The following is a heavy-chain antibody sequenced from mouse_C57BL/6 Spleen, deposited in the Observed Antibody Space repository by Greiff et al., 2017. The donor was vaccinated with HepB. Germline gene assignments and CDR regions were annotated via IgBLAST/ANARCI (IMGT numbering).Heavy chain of an antibody. Sequence: EVQLQQSGPGLVKPSQSLSLTCSVTGYSITSGYYWNWIRQFPGNKLEWMGYISYDGSNNYNPSLKNRISITRDTSKNQFFLKLNSVTTEDTATYYCARIDGNGGFAYWGQGTLVTVSA. CDR1: GYSITSGYY. D-gene: IGHD2-1*01. J-gene: IGHJ3*01. CDR2: ISYDGSN. V-gene: IGHV3-6*01. CDR3: ARIDGNGGFAY.